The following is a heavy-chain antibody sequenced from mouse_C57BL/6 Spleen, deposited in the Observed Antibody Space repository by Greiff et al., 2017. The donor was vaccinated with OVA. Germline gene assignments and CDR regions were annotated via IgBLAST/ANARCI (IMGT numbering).Heavy chain of an antibody. J-gene: IGHJ2*01. CDR3: ARDGYDSFDY. V-gene: IGHV3-6*01. CDR2: ISYDGSN. D-gene: IGHD2-2*01. Sequence: ESGPGLVKPSQSLSLTCSVTGYSITSGYYWNWIRQFPGNKLEWMGYISYDGSNNYNPSLKNRISITRDTSKNQFFLKLNSVTTEDTATYYCARDGYDSFDYWGQGTTLTVSS. CDR1: GYSITSGYY.